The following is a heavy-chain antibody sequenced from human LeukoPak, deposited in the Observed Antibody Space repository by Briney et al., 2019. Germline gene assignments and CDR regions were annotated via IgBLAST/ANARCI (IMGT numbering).Heavy chain of an antibody. CDR1: GFTFSSYG. CDR3: VKVWDYYDSSGYWDAFDI. J-gene: IGHJ3*02. D-gene: IGHD3-22*01. CDR2: ISYDGSSK. Sequence: GGSLRLSCAASGFTFSSYGMHWVRQAPGKGLEWVAVISYDGSSKYYADSVKGRFTISRDNSKNTLYLQMNSLRAEDTAVYYCVKVWDYYDSSGYWDAFDIWGQGTMVTVSS. V-gene: IGHV3-30*18.